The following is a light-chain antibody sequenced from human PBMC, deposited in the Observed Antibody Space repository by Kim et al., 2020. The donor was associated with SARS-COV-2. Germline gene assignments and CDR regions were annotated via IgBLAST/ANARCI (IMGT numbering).Light chain of an antibody. J-gene: IGKJ1*01. CDR2: GAS. Sequence: SPGERPTLSCRASQSVSSNLAWYQQKPGQAPRLLIYGASTRATGIPARFSGSGSGTEFTLTISSLQSEDFAVYYCQQYNNWPPATFVQGTKVDIK. CDR3: QQYNNWPPAT. V-gene: IGKV3-15*01. CDR1: QSVSSN.